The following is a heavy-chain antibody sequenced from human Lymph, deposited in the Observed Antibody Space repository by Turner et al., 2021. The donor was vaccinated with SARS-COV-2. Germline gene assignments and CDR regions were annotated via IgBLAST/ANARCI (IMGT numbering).Heavy chain of an antibody. V-gene: IGHV3-30*04. CDR2: ISYDGSNK. CDR3: ARYASGGYFYYGMDV. J-gene: IGHJ6*02. D-gene: IGHD3-10*01. CDR1: GFTFSTYA. Sequence: QVQLVESGGGVVQPGRSLRLSCAASGFTFSTYAIYWVRQAPGKGLEWVAVISYDGSNKYHADSVKGRFTISRDNSKNTLYLQMNSLRAEDTAVYYCARYASGGYFYYGMDVWGQGTTVTVSS.